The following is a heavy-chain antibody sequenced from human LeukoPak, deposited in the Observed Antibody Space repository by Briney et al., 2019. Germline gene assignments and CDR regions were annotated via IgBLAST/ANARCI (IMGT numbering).Heavy chain of an antibody. D-gene: IGHD3-16*01. J-gene: IGHJ4*02. Sequence: GRSLRLSCTASGFTFGDYAMSWVRQAPGKGLEWVGFIRSEAYGGTTEYAASEKGRFTISRGDSKSIAYLQMNSLKTEDTAVYYCTRSKGVWDYFDYWGQGTLVTVST. CDR1: GFTFGDYA. V-gene: IGHV3-49*04. CDR3: TRSKGVWDYFDY. CDR2: IRSEAYGGTT.